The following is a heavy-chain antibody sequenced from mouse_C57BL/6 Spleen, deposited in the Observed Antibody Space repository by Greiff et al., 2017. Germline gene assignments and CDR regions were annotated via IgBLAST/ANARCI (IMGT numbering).Heavy chain of an antibody. CDR3: ARFPYDYDGDYYAMDY. V-gene: IGHV1-64*01. CDR1: GYTFTSYW. CDR2: IHPNSGST. Sequence: QVQLQQPGAELVKPGASVKLSCKASGYTFTSYWMHWVKQRPGQGLEWIGMIHPNSGSTNYNEKFKSKATLTVDKSSSTAYMQLSSLTSEDSAVYYCARFPYDYDGDYYAMDYWGQGTSVTVSS. D-gene: IGHD2-4*01. J-gene: IGHJ4*01.